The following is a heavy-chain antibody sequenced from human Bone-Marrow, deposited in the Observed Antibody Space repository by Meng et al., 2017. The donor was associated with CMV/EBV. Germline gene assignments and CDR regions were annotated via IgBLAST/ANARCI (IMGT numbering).Heavy chain of an antibody. J-gene: IGHJ6*02. V-gene: IGHV3-15*04. D-gene: IGHD3-3*01. CDR2: IESETDGGAT. Sequence: ETLSLTCAASGFTFSEASMSWVRQAPGKGLEWVGRIESETDGGATDYATPVKGRFTISRDDSKNRMNLQMNSLKPWDTAVYYCATRVPLEWLLLFGIDFWGQGTTVTVSS. CDR3: ATRVPLEWLLLFGIDF. CDR1: GFTFSEAS.